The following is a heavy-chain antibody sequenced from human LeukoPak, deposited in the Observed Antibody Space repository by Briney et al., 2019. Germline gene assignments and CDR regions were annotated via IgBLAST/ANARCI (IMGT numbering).Heavy chain of an antibody. CDR1: GGTFSSYA. D-gene: IGHD2-21*02. J-gene: IGHJ3*02. CDR2: IIPILGIA. V-gene: IGHV1-69*04. CDR3: ARKLDCGGDCHDAFDI. Sequence: AVKVSCKASGGTFSSYAISWVRHAPAQGLEWMGSIIPILGIANYAQKFQGRVTITADKSTSTAYMELSSLRSEDTAVYYCARKLDCGGDCHDAFDIWGQGTMVTVSS.